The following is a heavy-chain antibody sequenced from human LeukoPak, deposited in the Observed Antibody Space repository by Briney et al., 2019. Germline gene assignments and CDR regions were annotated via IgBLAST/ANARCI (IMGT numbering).Heavy chain of an antibody. CDR3: ARGYYDFWSGSFDN. Sequence: SETLSLTCNVSGASLSSDSWNWIRQPAGKGLEWIGRIYSSGSISYNPSLKSRVTMSVDSSKNQFSLKLTSVTAADTALYYCARGYYDFWSGSFDNWGQGALVTVAS. J-gene: IGHJ4*02. CDR2: IYSSGSI. V-gene: IGHV4-4*07. D-gene: IGHD3-3*01. CDR1: GASLSSDS.